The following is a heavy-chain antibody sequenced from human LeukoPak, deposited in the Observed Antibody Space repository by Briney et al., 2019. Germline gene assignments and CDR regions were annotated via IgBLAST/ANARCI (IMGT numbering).Heavy chain of an antibody. CDR2: INGDGSTT. CDR1: GFTLSTYW. Sequence: PGGSLRLSCTASGFTLSTYWINWVRQSPGKGLVWVALINGDGSTTTHADSVKGRFTISGDNAKNTAYLQMNSLRDEDTAVYFCARDYAGSPDYWGQGTLVTVSA. V-gene: IGHV3-74*03. J-gene: IGHJ4*02. CDR3: ARDYAGSPDY. D-gene: IGHD3-10*01.